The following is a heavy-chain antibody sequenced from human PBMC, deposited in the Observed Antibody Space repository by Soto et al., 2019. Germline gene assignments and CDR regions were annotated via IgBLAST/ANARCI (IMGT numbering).Heavy chain of an antibody. V-gene: IGHV3-11*01. CDR2: ISNSGRIT. CDR1: GFIFSDYY. D-gene: IGHD3-16*01. CDR3: ARDHGGGGLTLEY. J-gene: IGHJ4*02. Sequence: PGGSLRLSCTASGFIFSDYYMSWIRHAPGKGLEWVSDISNSGRITHHADSVEGRFTISRDNAKDSLYLQMNSLRPEDSAIYYCARDHGGGGLTLEYWGQGTLVTVSS.